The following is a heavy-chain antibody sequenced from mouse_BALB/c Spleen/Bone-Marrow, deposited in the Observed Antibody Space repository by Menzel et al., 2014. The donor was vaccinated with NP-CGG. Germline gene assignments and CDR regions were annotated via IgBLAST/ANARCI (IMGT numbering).Heavy chain of an antibody. CDR2: INPDSSTI. D-gene: IGHD1-1*01. V-gene: IGHV4-1*02. Sequence: EVNLVESGGGLVQPGGSLKLSCAASGFDSSRYWMSWVRQAPGKGLEWIGEINPDSSTINYTPSLKDKFIISRDNAKNTLYLQMSKVRSEDTALYYCSRLYYYGNFAYWGQGTLVTVSA. J-gene: IGHJ3*01. CDR1: GFDSSRYW. CDR3: SRLYYYGNFAY.